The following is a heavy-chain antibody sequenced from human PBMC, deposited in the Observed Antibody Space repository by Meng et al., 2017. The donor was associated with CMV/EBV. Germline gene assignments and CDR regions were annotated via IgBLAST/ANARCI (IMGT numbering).Heavy chain of an antibody. D-gene: IGHD5-24*01. Sequence: SVKVSCKASGGTFSSYAISWVRQAPGQGLEWMGGIIPIFGTANYAQKFQGRVTITTDESTSTAYMELSSLRSEDTAVYYCARHIEGYNPFYYYYYGMDVWGQGTTVTVSS. V-gene: IGHV1-69*05. CDR3: ARHIEGYNPFYYYYYGMDV. J-gene: IGHJ6*02. CDR1: GGTFSSYA. CDR2: IIPIFGTA.